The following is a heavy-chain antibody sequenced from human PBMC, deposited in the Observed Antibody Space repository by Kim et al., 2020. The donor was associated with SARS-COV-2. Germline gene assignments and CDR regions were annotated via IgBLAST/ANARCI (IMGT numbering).Heavy chain of an antibody. V-gene: IGHV3-48*03. Sequence: GGSLRLSCAASGFTFSSYEMNWVRQAPGKGLEWVSSISSSGSTIYYADSVKGRFTISRDNAKNSLYLQMNSLRAEDTAVYYCAYNNVDIVATIGVYYYGMDVGGQGTTVTVSS. CDR1: GFTFSSYE. CDR2: ISSSGSTI. J-gene: IGHJ6*02. D-gene: IGHD5-12*01. CDR3: AYNNVDIVATIGVYYYGMDV.